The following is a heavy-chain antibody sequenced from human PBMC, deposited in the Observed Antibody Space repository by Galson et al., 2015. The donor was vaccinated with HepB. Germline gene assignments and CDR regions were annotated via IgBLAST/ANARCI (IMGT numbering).Heavy chain of an antibody. CDR1: GYTFTSYD. CDR2: ISAYNGNT. J-gene: IGHJ3*02. D-gene: IGHD2-2*01. CDR3: ARDQYQLLTTGNAIDI. V-gene: IGHV1-18*01. Sequence: SVKVSCKASGYTFTSYDISWVRQAPGQGLEWMGWISAYNGNTTYAQKFQGRVTMTTDTSTNTAYMELRSLRSDDTAVYYCARDQYQLLTTGNAIDISGQRTLVTASS.